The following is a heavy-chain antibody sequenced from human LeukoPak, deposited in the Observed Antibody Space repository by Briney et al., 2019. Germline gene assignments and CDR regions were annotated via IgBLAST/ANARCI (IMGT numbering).Heavy chain of an antibody. CDR2: TYDRSKWYT. Sequence: SQTLSLTCAMSGDSLSSNSAGWNWIRQSASGGLGWLRRTYDRSKWYTGYAVSVKSRITINPDTSKNQFSLQLNSVTPEDTAVYYCARDRYDYIWGSYRRSGAFDIWGQGTMVTVSS. D-gene: IGHD3-16*02. V-gene: IGHV6-1*01. J-gene: IGHJ3*02. CDR3: ARDRYDYIWGSYRRSGAFDI. CDR1: GDSLSSNSAG.